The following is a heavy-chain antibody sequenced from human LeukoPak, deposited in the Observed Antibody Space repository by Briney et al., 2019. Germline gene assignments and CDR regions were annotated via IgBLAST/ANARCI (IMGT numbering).Heavy chain of an antibody. D-gene: IGHD6-6*01. Sequence: GGSLRLSCAASGFTFSNYAMHWVRQAPGKGLEWVSLISSGGTYEYYADSVKGRFTISRDNSKNTLYLQMNSLRAEDTAVYYCAAKGDSSSSFDYWGQGTLVTVSS. CDR1: GFTFSNYA. V-gene: IGHV3-30*07. J-gene: IGHJ4*02. CDR3: AAKGDSSSSFDY. CDR2: ISSGGTYE.